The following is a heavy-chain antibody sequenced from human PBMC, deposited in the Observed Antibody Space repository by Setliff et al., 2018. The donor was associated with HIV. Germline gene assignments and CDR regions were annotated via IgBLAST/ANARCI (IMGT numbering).Heavy chain of an antibody. CDR3: ARSRVAARMDS. J-gene: IGHJ4*02. CDR1: GNSFISHY. CDR2: ISPSDGST. D-gene: IGHD6-6*01. V-gene: IGHV1-46*01. Sequence: ASVKVSCKASGNSFISHYIHWVRQVPGQGLDWMGTISPSDGSTVYTQKFQGRVTMTRDTSTSIVYMELSSLRSEDTAVYYCARSRVAARMDSWGQGTLVTVSS.